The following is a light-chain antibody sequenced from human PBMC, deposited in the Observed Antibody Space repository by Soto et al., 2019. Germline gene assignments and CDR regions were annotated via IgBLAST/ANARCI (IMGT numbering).Light chain of an antibody. CDR1: KNDIGVYDF. Sequence: QSALTQPPSASGSPGQSVTISCTGTKNDIGVYDFVSWYQHHPGKAPRLIIYEVVQRPSGVPDRFSGSKPGNTASLTVSGLQAADEADYYCCSYAGSLYVFGTGTKVTVL. J-gene: IGLJ1*01. CDR3: CSYAGSLYV. V-gene: IGLV2-8*01. CDR2: EVV.